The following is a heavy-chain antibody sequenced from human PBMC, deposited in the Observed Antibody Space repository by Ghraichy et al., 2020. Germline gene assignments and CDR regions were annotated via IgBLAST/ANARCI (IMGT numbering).Heavy chain of an antibody. V-gene: IGHV4-59*01. J-gene: IGHJ3*02. Sequence: SETLSLTCTVSGGSIRSYYWSWIRQPPGEGLEWIGYIYYRGSTNYNPSLKSRVTISVDTSKNQFSLKLSSVTAADTAVYYCARGVTIFGVVIVDHDAFDIWGQGTTVTVSS. CDR2: IYYRGST. CDR3: ARGVTIFGVVIVDHDAFDI. CDR1: GGSIRSYY. D-gene: IGHD3-3*01.